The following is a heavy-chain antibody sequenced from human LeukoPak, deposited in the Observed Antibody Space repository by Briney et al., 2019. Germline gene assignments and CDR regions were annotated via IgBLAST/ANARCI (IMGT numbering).Heavy chain of an antibody. V-gene: IGHV3-7*01. CDR3: AKGYSYGIDY. J-gene: IGHJ4*02. Sequence: AGGSLRLSCAVSGFTFSSYWMVWVRQAPGKGLEWVANIKQDGSEKYYVDSVKGRFTISRDNAKNSLYLQMNSLRAEDTAVYYCAKGYSYGIDYWGQGTLVTVSS. CDR1: GFTFSSYW. D-gene: IGHD5-18*01. CDR2: IKQDGSEK.